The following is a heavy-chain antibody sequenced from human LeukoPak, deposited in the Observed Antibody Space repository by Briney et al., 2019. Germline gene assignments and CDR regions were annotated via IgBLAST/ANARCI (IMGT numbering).Heavy chain of an antibody. D-gene: IGHD3-10*01. J-gene: IGHJ4*02. V-gene: IGHV4-59*08. CDR3: ARHGVDYFGSASFPTPFDY. CDR1: GGSISSCY. Sequence: PSETLSLTCTVSGGSISSCYWSWIRQPPGKGLEWIGWLHYSGSTNYNPSLKSRVTISVDMSKNQFSLKLSSVTAADTAVYYCARHGVDYFGSASFPTPFDYWGQGTLVTVSS. CDR2: LHYSGST.